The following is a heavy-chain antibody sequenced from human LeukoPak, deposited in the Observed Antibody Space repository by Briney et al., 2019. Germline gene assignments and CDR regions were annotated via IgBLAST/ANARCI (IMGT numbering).Heavy chain of an antibody. CDR1: GFITSNYW. CDR2: IKQDESKT. Sequence: GGSLRLSCAASGFITSNYWMSWVRQAPGKGLEWVANIKQDESKTYYVDSVKGRFTISRDNAKNSLYLKMNSLRAEDTAVYYCAREASLYCSGNDCYWAFDRWGQGTLVTVSS. J-gene: IGHJ4*02. CDR3: AREASLYCSGNDCYWAFDR. D-gene: IGHD2-2*01. V-gene: IGHV3-7*01.